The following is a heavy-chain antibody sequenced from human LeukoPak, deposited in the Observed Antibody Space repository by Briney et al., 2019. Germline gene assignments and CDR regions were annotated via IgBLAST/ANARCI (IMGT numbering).Heavy chain of an antibody. Sequence: GRSLRLSCAASGFTFSSYAMPWVRQAPGKGLEWVAVISYDGSNKYYADSVKGRFTISIDNSKNTRYLQMNSLRAEDTAVYYCARETRRIAAALRYGMDVWGQGTTVTVSS. CDR1: GFTFSSYA. J-gene: IGHJ6*02. D-gene: IGHD6-13*01. CDR3: ARETRRIAAALRYGMDV. CDR2: ISYDGSNK. V-gene: IGHV3-30-3*01.